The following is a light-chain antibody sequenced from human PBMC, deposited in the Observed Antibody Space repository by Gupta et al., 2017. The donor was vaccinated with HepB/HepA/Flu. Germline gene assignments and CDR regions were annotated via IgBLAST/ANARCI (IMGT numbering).Light chain of an antibody. J-gene: IGKJ5*01. CDR1: QSISNC. V-gene: IGKV1-39*01. Sequence: DILITQSPSSLSASVGDRVTITCRASQSISNCVNWYQQKAGKAPTLMFFAASRLQSGVPLRFRGDGSGADFTLTITSLQPEDFASYYCQQSYRALTFGQGTRLEIK. CDR2: AAS. CDR3: QQSYRALT.